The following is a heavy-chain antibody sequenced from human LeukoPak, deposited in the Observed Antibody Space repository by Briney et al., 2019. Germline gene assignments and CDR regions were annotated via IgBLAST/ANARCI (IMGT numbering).Heavy chain of an antibody. CDR1: GFTVSSNY. CDR2: IYSGGST. V-gene: IGHV3-66*01. CDR3: AREELEIGVDGYSHYYGMDV. J-gene: IGHJ6*02. D-gene: IGHD1-1*01. Sequence: GGSLRLSCAASGFTVSSNYMSWVRQAPGKGLEWVSVIYSGGSTYYADSVKGRFTISRDNSKNTLYLQMNSLRAEDTAVYYCAREELEIGVDGYSHYYGMDVWGHGTTVTVSS.